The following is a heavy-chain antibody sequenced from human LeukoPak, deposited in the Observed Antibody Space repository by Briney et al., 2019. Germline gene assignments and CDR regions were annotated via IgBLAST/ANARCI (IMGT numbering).Heavy chain of an antibody. CDR3: AKDGGLWVSAHWGDS. V-gene: IGHV3-23*01. CDR1: GFTFRSYA. Sequence: GGSLRLSCAASGFTFRSYAMSWVRQAPGKGLEWVSTITTSDGNTYYADSVKGRFTVSRDNSKNTLFLQMNSLRAEDTAVYYCAKDGGLWVSAHWGDSWGRGTLVTVSS. J-gene: IGHJ4*02. CDR2: ITTSDGNT. D-gene: IGHD7-27*01.